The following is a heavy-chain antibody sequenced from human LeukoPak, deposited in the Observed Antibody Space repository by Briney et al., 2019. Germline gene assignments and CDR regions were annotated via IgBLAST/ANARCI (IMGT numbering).Heavy chain of an antibody. V-gene: IGHV4-30-4*01. D-gene: IGHD3-10*01. CDR1: GGSFSDYY. CDR3: ARGLWFGELLG. J-gene: IGHJ4*02. CDR2: IYYSGST. Sequence: SETLSLTCAVYGGSFSDYYWSWIRQPPGKGLEWIGYIYYSGSTYYNPSLKSRVTISVDTSKNQFSLKLSSVTAADTAVYYCARGLWFGELLGWGQGTLVTVSS.